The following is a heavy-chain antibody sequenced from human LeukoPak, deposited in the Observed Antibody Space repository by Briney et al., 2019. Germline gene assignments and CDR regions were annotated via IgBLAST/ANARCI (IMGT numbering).Heavy chain of an antibody. V-gene: IGHV3-48*03. CDR1: GFTFSSYE. D-gene: IGHD3-10*01. Sequence: PGGSLRLSCAGSGFTFSSYEMKWVRQAPGKGLEWGSYISSSGSTIYYADSVKGRFTISRDNAKNSLYLQMNSLRAEDTAVYYCARARERLRGAFDIWGQGTMVTVSS. CDR3: ARARERLRGAFDI. CDR2: ISSSGSTI. J-gene: IGHJ3*02.